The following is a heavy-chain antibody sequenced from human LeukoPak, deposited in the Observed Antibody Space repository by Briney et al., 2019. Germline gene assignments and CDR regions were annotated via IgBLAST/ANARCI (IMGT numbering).Heavy chain of an antibody. Sequence: GGSLRLSCAASGFTFSSYSMNWVRQAPGKGLEWVSSISSSSSYIYYADSVNGRFTISRDNAKNSLYLQMNSLRAEDTAVYYCARWVSSYYYMDVWGKGTTVTVSS. J-gene: IGHJ6*03. D-gene: IGHD2/OR15-2a*01. CDR2: ISSSSSYI. CDR1: GFTFSSYS. V-gene: IGHV3-21*01. CDR3: ARWVSSYYYMDV.